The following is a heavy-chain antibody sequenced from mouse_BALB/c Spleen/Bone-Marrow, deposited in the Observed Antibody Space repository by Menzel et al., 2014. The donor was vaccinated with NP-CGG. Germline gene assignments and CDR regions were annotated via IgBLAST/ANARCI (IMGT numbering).Heavy chain of an antibody. CDR3: ARDVGYGNYFVY. J-gene: IGHJ3*01. D-gene: IGHD2-10*02. Sequence: EVKVEESGGGLVQPGDSLRLSCATSGFTFSDFYMEWVRQPSGKRLEWIAASRNKAKYYTTEYSASVKGRFIVSRDTSQSVLYLQMNALRAEDTAIYYCARDVGYGNYFVYWGQGTLVTVSA. V-gene: IGHV7-1*02. CDR2: SRNKAKYYTT. CDR1: GFTFSDFY.